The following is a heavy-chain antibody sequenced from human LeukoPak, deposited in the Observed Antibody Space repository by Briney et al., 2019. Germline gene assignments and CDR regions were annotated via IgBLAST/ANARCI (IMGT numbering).Heavy chain of an antibody. V-gene: IGHV1-69*13. CDR2: IIPIFGTA. Sequence: ASVKVSCKASGGTFSSYAISWVRQAPGQGLEWMGGIIPIFGTANYAQKFQGRVTITADESTSTAYMELSSLRSEDTAVYYCARVRVSVSKDVAFDIWGQGTMVTVSS. CDR1: GGTFSSYA. CDR3: ARVRVSVSKDVAFDI. D-gene: IGHD5/OR15-5a*01. J-gene: IGHJ3*02.